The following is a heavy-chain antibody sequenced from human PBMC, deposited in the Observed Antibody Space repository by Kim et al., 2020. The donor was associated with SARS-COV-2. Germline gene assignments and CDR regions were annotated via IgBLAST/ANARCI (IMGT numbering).Heavy chain of an antibody. CDR3: ARVDGSGSSALLDY. J-gene: IGHJ4*02. Sequence: SETLSLTCTVSGGSISSGGYYWSWIRQHPGKGLEWIGYIYYSGSTYYNPSLKSRVTISVDTSKNQFSLKLSSVTAADTAVYYCARVDGSGSSALLDYWGQGTLVTVSS. V-gene: IGHV4-31*03. CDR1: GGSISSGGYY. D-gene: IGHD2-15*01. CDR2: IYYSGST.